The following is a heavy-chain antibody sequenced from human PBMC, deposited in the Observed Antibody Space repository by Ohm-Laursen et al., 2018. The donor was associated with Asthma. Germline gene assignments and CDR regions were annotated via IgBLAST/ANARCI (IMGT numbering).Heavy chain of an antibody. J-gene: IGHJ3*02. CDR1: GFTFSSYA. V-gene: IGHV3-30-3*01. Sequence: SLRLSCTASGFTFSSYAMHWVRQAPGKGLEWVAVISYDGSNKYYVDSVKGRFTISRDNSKNTLYLQMNSLRAEDTAVYYCARDGRNYYDSSGYYLVGAFDIWGQGTMVTVSS. CDR3: ARDGRNYYDSSGYYLVGAFDI. D-gene: IGHD3-22*01. CDR2: ISYDGSNK.